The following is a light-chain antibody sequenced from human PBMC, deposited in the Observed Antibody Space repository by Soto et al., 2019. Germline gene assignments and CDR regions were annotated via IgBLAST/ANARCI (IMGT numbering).Light chain of an antibody. CDR1: QSVSIH. V-gene: IGKV3-15*01. CDR3: QQYSNWPPIT. Sequence: EIVLTQSPVTLSLSPGERATLSCRASQSVSIHLAWYQQKPGQAPRLLIYDTSTRATGIPARFSGSGSGTEFTLTISSLQSEDFAVYYCQQYSNWPPITLGQGTRLEIK. J-gene: IGKJ5*01. CDR2: DTS.